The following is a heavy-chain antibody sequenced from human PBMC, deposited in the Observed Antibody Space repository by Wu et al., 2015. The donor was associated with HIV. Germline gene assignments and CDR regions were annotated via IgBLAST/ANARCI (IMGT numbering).Heavy chain of an antibody. V-gene: IGHV1-69*13. CDR2: IIPIFGTP. Sequence: QVRLEQSGAEVKKPGSSVKVSCKSSGGNFRSYALNWVRQAPGHGLEWMGRIIPIFGTPDYAQKFQDRVTITADESTNTAYMELSSLRSDDTAVYCCNSDPPTYGYHSFDFWGPGTLVTVSS. D-gene: IGHD5-24*01. J-gene: IGHJ4*02. CDR1: GGNFRSYA. CDR3: NSDPPTYGYHSFDF.